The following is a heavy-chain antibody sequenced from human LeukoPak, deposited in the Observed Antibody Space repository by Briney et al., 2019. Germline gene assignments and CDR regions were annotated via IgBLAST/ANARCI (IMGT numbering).Heavy chain of an antibody. D-gene: IGHD3-10*01. CDR3: ARGSSVYDY. CDR2: INAYNGNP. CDR1: GYTFTSYG. J-gene: IGHJ4*02. V-gene: IGHV1-18*01. Sequence: ASVKVSCEASGYTFTSYGITWVRQAPGQGLEWMGWINAYNGNPHYAQKLQGRVTMTTDTSTGTAYMELRSLRSDDTAVYYCARGSSVYDYWGQGTLVAVSS.